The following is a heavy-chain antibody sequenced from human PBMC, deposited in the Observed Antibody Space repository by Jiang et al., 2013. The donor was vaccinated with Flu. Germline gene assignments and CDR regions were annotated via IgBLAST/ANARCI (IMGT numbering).Heavy chain of an antibody. D-gene: IGHD3-10*01. CDR2: LKAYLMVGQ. V-gene: IGHV3-15*01. Sequence: NAWMSWVRQAPGRGWSGLAVLKAYLMVGQQTTAAPVKGRFTISRDDSANTLYLQMNSLKTEDTAVYYCTTDRLWFREGNDAFNIWGQGTMVTVSS. CDR1: NAW. J-gene: IGHJ3*02. CDR3: TTDRLWFREGNDAFNI.